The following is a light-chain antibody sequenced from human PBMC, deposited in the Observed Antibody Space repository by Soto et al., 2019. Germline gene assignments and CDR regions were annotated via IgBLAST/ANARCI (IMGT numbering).Light chain of an antibody. CDR1: TGAVTSGYY. Sequence: QTVVTQEPSLTVSPGGTVPLTCASSTGAVTSGYYPNWFQQKPGQPPRALIYSTTYKHSWTPARFSGSLLGGKAALTLSGVQPEDEADYYCLLFYGDGVVFGGGTKLTVL. CDR2: STT. V-gene: IGLV7-43*01. J-gene: IGLJ2*01. CDR3: LLFYGDGVV.